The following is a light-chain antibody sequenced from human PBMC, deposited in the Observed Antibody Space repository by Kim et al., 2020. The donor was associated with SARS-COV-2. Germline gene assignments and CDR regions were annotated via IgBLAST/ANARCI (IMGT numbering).Light chain of an antibody. Sequence: ATQMTQSPSSLSASVGDRVTITCRASQGIGNDLGWYQQTPGKAPKLLIYATSTLASGVPSRFSGSGSGTVFTLTISSLQPEDSATYYCLQDNANPFTFGHGTKVDIK. CDR1: QGIGND. CDR2: ATS. J-gene: IGKJ3*01. V-gene: IGKV1-6*02. CDR3: LQDNANPFT.